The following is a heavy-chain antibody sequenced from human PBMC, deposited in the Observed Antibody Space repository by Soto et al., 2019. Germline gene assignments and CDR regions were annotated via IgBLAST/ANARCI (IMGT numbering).Heavy chain of an antibody. CDR1: GFTFSSYA. CDR2: ICGSGGST. V-gene: IGHV3-23*01. J-gene: IGHJ3*02. CDR3: AKDHSSGWQHAFDI. Sequence: EVQLLESGGGLVQPGGSLRLSCAASGFTFSSYAMSWVRQAPGKGLEWVSAICGSGGSTYYADSVEGRFTISRDNSKNALYLQMNSLRAEDTAVYYCAKDHSSGWQHAFDIWGQGTMVTVSS. D-gene: IGHD6-19*01.